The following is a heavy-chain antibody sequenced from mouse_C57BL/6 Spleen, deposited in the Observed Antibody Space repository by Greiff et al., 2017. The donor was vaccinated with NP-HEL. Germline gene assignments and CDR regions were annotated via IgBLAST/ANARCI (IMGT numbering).Heavy chain of an antibody. CDR1: GFTFSDYG. D-gene: IGHD3-1*01. V-gene: IGHV5-17*01. CDR2: ISSGSSTI. CDR3: ASGGLGSMDY. Sequence: EVMLVESGGGLVKPGGSLKLSCAASGFTFSDYGMHWVRQAPEKGLEWVAYISSGSSTIYYADTVKGRFTISRDNAKNTLFLQMTSLRSEDTAMYYCASGGLGSMDYWGQGTSVTVSS. J-gene: IGHJ4*01.